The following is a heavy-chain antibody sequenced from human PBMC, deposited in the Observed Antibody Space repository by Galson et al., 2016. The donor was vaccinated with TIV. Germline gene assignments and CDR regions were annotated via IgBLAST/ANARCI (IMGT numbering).Heavy chain of an antibody. J-gene: IGHJ4*02. CDR2: ISYDGTNR. Sequence: SLRLSCAASGFTFSTYTMYWVRQSQSKGLEWVAFISYDGTNRYYADSVKGRFTVSRDSSKNTLYLQLNILRPEDTAVYYCARVSMIRGTLDNWGQGTLVTVSS. CDR3: ARVSMIRGTLDN. D-gene: IGHD3-10*01. V-gene: IGHV3-30*04. CDR1: GFTFSTYT.